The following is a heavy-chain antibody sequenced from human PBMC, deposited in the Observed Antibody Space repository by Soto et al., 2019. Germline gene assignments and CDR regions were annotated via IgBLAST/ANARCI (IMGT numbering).Heavy chain of an antibody. D-gene: IGHD3-22*01. Sequence: GGSLRLSCAASGFTFSTYVMNWVRQAPGQGLEWVSSISSSSSYIYYADSVKGRFTISRDNAKNSLYLQMNSLRAEDTAVYYCARASVVVVGPPLDWGQGTLVTSPQ. CDR2: ISSSSSYI. CDR3: ARASVVVVGPPLD. CDR1: GFTFSTYV. V-gene: IGHV3-21*01. J-gene: IGHJ1*01.